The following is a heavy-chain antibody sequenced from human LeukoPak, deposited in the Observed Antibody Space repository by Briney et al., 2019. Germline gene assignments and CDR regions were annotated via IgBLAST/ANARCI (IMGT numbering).Heavy chain of an antibody. Sequence: GGSLRLSCAASGFTFNNAWMSWVRQAPGKGLEWVSAITGSGGSTYYADSVKGRFTISRDNSKNTLYLQMNRLRAEDTAVYYCAKVPLIAAPKHFDYWGQGTLVTVSS. CDR1: GFTFNNAW. J-gene: IGHJ4*02. V-gene: IGHV3-23*01. CDR2: ITGSGGST. CDR3: AKVPLIAAPKHFDY. D-gene: IGHD6-13*01.